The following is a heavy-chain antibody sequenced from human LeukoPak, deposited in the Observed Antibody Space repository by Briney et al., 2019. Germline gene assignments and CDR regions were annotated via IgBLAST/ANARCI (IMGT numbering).Heavy chain of an antibody. V-gene: IGHV3-30*18. D-gene: IGHD3-22*01. CDR2: ISYDGSNK. CDR1: GFXFSSYG. Sequence: GGSLRLSCAASGFXFSSYGIHWVRQAPGKGLEWVAVISYDGSNKYYADSVKGRFTISRDNSKNTLYLQMNSLRAEDTAVYYCAKRGYDSSGYRHYYFDYWGQGTLVTVSS. CDR3: AKRGYDSSGYRHYYFDY. J-gene: IGHJ4*02.